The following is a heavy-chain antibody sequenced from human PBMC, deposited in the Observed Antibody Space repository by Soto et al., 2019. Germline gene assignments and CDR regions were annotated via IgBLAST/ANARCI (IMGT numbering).Heavy chain of an antibody. D-gene: IGHD6-13*01. CDR1: GFTFGDWW. CDR2: IKGDGSRT. Sequence: DVQLVESGGGLFQPGGSLRLSCAASGFTFGDWWMHWVRQAPGKGLVWVSRIKGDGSRTHFADSVKGRFTISRDNAKNTVYLQVNSLTVEDTAVYYCAKDLHDAAADYRGQGTLVIVSS. V-gene: IGHV3-74*01. CDR3: AKDLHDAAADY. J-gene: IGHJ4*02.